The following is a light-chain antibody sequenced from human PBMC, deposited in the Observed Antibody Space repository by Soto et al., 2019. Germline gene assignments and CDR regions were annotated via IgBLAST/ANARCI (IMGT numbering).Light chain of an antibody. Sequence: QSALTQPPSAPGTPGQRVTISCSGSSSNIGSNYVYWYQQLPGTAPKLLIYRNNQRPSGVPDRFSGSKSGTSASLAISGLRSEDEADYYCAAWDDSLSGYVFGTGTKVTVL. V-gene: IGLV1-47*01. CDR2: RNN. CDR3: AAWDDSLSGYV. J-gene: IGLJ1*01. CDR1: SSNIGSNY.